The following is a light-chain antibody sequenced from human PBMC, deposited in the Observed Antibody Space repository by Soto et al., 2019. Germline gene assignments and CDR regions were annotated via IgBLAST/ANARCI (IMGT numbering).Light chain of an antibody. V-gene: IGKV3-20*01. CDR1: QSVSSSY. J-gene: IGKJ2*01. CDR3: QQYGGSSYS. Sequence: EIVLTQSPGTLSLSPGERATLSCRASQSVSSSYLAWYQQNPGQPPRLLIYGASSRATGIPDRFSGSGSGKDFTLTISRLEPEDFAVYYCQQYGGSSYSFGQGTKLEIK. CDR2: GAS.